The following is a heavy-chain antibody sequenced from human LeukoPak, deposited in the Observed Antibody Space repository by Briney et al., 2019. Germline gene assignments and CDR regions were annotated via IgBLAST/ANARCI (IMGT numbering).Heavy chain of an antibody. CDR3: ARDRLASTGTAYYYYGFDV. CDR1: GFTFNSSS. D-gene: IGHD6-13*01. V-gene: IGHV3-21*01. CDR2: ISSGSGYI. J-gene: IGHJ6*02. Sequence: GGYLRLYCAASGFTFNSSSMNWVRQAPGKGLEWVTSISSGSGYIYYADSVKGRFTISRDNAKNSLYLQMHSMRVEDTAVYYCARDRLASTGTAYYYYGFDVWGQGTTVTVSS.